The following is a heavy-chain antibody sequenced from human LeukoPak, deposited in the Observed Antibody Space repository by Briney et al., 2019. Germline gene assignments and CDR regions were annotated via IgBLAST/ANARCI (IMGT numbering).Heavy chain of an antibody. D-gene: IGHD2-2*01. V-gene: IGHV4-59*01. CDR3: ARHASTCSSTSCYGDWFDP. J-gene: IGHJ5*02. CDR1: GGSISTYY. Sequence: PSETLSLTCTVSGGSISTYYWSWIRQPPGKGLEWIAYIYYTGSTNYNPSLKSRVTLSVDTSKNQFSLKLSSVTAADTAVYYCARHASTCSSTSCYGDWFDPWGQGTLVTVSS. CDR2: IYYTGST.